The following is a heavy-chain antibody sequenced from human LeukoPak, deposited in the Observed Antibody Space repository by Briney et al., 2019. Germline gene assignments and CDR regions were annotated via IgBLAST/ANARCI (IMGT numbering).Heavy chain of an antibody. CDR3: ARDPGYSYGPAYNWFDP. V-gene: IGHV1-2*02. J-gene: IGHJ5*02. D-gene: IGHD5-18*01. CDR1: GYTFTGYY. Sequence: ASVKVSCKASGYTFTGYYMHWVRQAPGQGLEWMGWINPNSGGTNYEKKFQGRVTMTRDTSISTAYMELSRLRSDDTAVYYCARDPGYSYGPAYNWFDPWGQGTLDTVSS. CDR2: INPNSGGT.